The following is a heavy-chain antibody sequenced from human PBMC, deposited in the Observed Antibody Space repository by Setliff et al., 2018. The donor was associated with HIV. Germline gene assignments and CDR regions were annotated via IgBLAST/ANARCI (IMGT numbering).Heavy chain of an antibody. V-gene: IGHV4-4*08. CDR1: GGSISNYY. CDR3: ARGGVLRYFDWAY. J-gene: IGHJ4*02. CDR2: IYTSGST. D-gene: IGHD3-9*01. Sequence: SETLSLTCTVSGGSISNYYWSWVRQPPGKGLEWIGYIYTSGSTDYNPSLKSRVTISVDTSKNQFSLKLSSVTAADTAVYYCARGGVLRYFDWAYWGQGTLVTVSS.